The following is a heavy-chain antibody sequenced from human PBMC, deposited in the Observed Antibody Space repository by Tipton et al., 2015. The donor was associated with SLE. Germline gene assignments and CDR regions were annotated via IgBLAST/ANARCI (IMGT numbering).Heavy chain of an antibody. J-gene: IGHJ6*02. D-gene: IGHD3-22*01. CDR2: ISRRTTLT. CDR3: ARAPTPYYFDSSGYSYAMDV. CDR1: GFTFNDYY. V-gene: IGHV3-11*06. Sequence: SLRLSCVASGFTFNDYYVNWIRQAPGKGLEWVSFISRRTTLTNYADSVKGRFTISRDNSKNALYLQMNSLRAEDTAVYYCARAPTPYYFDSSGYSYAMDVWGQGATGTVSS.